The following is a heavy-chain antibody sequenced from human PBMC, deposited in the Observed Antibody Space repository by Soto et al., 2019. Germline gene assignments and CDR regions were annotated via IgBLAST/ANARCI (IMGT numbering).Heavy chain of an antibody. CDR3: ARDMEAARPGX. V-gene: IGHV4-59*01. Sequence: SDTLSLTCTVSGGSISSYYWSWIRQPPGKGLEWIVYIYYSGSTNYNQSLKSRVTISVDTSKNQFYLKMSSVTAADTAVYYCARDMEAARPGXWGQGTLVTVSX. CDR2: IYYSGST. D-gene: IGHD6-6*01. J-gene: IGHJ4*02. CDR1: GGSISSYY.